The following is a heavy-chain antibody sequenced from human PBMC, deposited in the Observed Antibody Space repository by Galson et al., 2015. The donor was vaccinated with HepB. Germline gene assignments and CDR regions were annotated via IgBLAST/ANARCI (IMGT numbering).Heavy chain of an antibody. D-gene: IGHD6-6*01. CDR2: ISAYNGKT. Sequence: SVKVSCKASGYSFTDYGITWVRQAPGQGLEWMGWISAYNGKTNYTQKLQGRVTMTTDTSASTAYMELRSLRSDDTAVYYCSRGLLNGGSSSSGDYFYYYYMDVWGKGTTVTV. CDR3: SRGLLNGGSSSSGDYFYYYYMDV. V-gene: IGHV1-18*01. CDR1: GYSFTDYG. J-gene: IGHJ6*03.